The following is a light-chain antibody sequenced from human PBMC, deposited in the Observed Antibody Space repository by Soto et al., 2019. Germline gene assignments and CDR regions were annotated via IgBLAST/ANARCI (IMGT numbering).Light chain of an antibody. CDR2: EVT. CDR3: SSYTASSTLL. CDR1: RSDVGAYNY. J-gene: IGLJ1*01. V-gene: IGLV2-14*01. Sequence: QSALTQPASVSGSPGQSIAISCTGTRSDVGAYNYVSWYQQHPGKAPKLMISEVTNRPSGVSNRFSGSKSGNTASLTISGLQADDEADYYCSSYTASSTLLFGTGTKVTVL.